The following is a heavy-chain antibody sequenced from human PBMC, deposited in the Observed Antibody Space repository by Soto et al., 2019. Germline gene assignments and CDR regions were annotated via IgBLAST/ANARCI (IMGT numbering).Heavy chain of an antibody. D-gene: IGHD2-2*01. Sequence: QVQLVQSGAEVKKPGSSVKVSCKASGGTFSSYAISWVRQAPGQGLEWMGGIIPIPGTANYAQKFQGRVTITADESTSTAYMELSSLRSEDAAVYYCARSQGSSTSLEIYYYYYYGMDVWGPGNTVTVSS. CDR2: IIPIPGTA. V-gene: IGHV1-69*01. J-gene: IGHJ6*02. CDR3: ARSQGSSTSLEIYYYYYYGMDV. CDR1: GGTFSSYA.